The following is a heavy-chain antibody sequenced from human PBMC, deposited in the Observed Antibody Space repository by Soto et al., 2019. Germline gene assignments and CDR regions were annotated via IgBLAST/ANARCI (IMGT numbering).Heavy chain of an antibody. Sequence: EVQLVESGGGLVQPGGSLRLSCAASGFTFDHYWMNWVRQAPGRGLEWVANIKQDGSEKYYVDSEKGRFTISRDNAKNSLFLQMSSLRAEDTAIYFCARSTSSIDVWGQGTVVTVSS. CDR1: GFTFDHYW. CDR3: ARSTSSIDV. V-gene: IGHV3-7*05. CDR2: IKQDGSEK. D-gene: IGHD2-2*01. J-gene: IGHJ3*01.